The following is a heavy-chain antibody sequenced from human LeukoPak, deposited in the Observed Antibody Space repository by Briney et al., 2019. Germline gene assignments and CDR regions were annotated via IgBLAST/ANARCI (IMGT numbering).Heavy chain of an antibody. CDR2: ISSSSSYI. D-gene: IGHD6-13*01. CDR3: ARGIAAAGRVFDY. J-gene: IGHJ4*02. CDR1: GFNFSSYS. Sequence: PGGSLRLSCAASGFNFSSYSMNWVRQAPGKGLEWVSSISSSSSYIYYADSVKGRFTISRDNAKNSLYLQMNSLRAEDTAVYYCARGIAAAGRVFDYWGQGTLVTLSS. V-gene: IGHV3-21*01.